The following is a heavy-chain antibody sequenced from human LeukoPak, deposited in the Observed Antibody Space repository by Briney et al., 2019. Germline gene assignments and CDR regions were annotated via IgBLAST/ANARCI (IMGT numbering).Heavy chain of an antibody. CDR3: AKGLGSGWYLFEY. CDR2: ITGTGGR. D-gene: IGHD6-19*01. Sequence: GGSLRLSCAVSGFTLTNHGVSWVRQAPGKGLEWVSIITGTGGRYYGDSVKGRFILSRDNSKNTVYMQMSSLRAEDTAVYYCAKGLGSGWYLFEYWGQGTLVTVSS. V-gene: IGHV3-23*01. CDR1: GFTLTNHG. J-gene: IGHJ4*02.